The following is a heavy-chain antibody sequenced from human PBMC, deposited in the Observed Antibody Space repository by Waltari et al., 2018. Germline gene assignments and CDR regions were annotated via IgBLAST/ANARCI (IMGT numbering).Heavy chain of an antibody. D-gene: IGHD3-3*02. CDR3: AKEGRGSTFFLFDY. CDR2: ISYDGSNK. V-gene: IGHV3-30*18. Sequence: QVQLVESGGGVVQPGRSLRLSCAASGFTFSSYGMHWVRQAPGKGLEWVAVISYDGSNKYYADSVKGRFTISRDNSKNTLYLQMNSLRAEDTAVYYCAKEGRGSTFFLFDYWGQGTLVTVSS. CDR1: GFTFSSYG. J-gene: IGHJ4*02.